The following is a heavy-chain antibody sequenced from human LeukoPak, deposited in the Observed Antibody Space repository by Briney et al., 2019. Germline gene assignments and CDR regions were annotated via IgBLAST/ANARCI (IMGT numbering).Heavy chain of an antibody. Sequence: ASVKVSCKASGYTFSSYAISWVRQAPGQGLEWMGGIIPIFDTGNYAQKFQGRLTITADESTSTAYMELSSLRSEDTAVYYCARTYYYDSSGYYFDYWGQGTLVTVSS. CDR3: ARTYYYDSSGYYFDY. V-gene: IGHV1-69*01. D-gene: IGHD3-22*01. CDR1: GYTFSSYA. J-gene: IGHJ4*02. CDR2: IIPIFDTG.